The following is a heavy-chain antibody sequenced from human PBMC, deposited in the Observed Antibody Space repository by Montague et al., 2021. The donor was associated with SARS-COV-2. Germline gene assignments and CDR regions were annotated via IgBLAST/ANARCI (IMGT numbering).Heavy chain of an antibody. D-gene: IGHD5-18*01. V-gene: IGHV3-48*03. CDR3: ARSDTAMVIYFDY. CDR1: GFTFSSYE. J-gene: IGHJ4*02. Sequence: SLRLSCVASGFTFSSYEMYWVRQAPGKGLEWVSFISSSGSTIYYADSVKGRFTISRDNAKNSLYLQMNSLRAEDTAVYYCARSDTAMVIYFDYWGQGTLVTVSS. CDR2: ISSSGSTI.